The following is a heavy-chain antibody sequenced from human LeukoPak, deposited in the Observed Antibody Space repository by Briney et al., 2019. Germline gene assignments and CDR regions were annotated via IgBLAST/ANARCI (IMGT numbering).Heavy chain of an antibody. Sequence: ASVKVSCKASGYTFTSYYMHWVRQAPGQGLEWMGIINPSGGSTSYAQKFQGRVTMTRDMSTSTVYMELSSLRSEDTAVYYCARDSSCYDSSGRNHYFDYWGQGTLVTVSS. CDR3: ARDSSCYDSSGRNHYFDY. CDR2: INPSGGST. J-gene: IGHJ4*02. V-gene: IGHV1-46*01. CDR1: GYTFTSYY. D-gene: IGHD3-22*01.